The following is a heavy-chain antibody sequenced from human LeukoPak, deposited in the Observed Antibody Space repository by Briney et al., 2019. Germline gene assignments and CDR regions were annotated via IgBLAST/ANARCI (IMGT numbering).Heavy chain of an antibody. J-gene: IGHJ3*02. CDR2: ISSSGST. Sequence: PSETLSLTCTVSGGSISSATYYWSWIRQPAGKGLEWIGRISSSGSTNYNPSLKSRVTISVDTSKNQFSLKLSSVTAADTAVYFCARGPYSYDSSGAFDIWGQGTMVTVSS. V-gene: IGHV4-61*02. CDR3: ARGPYSYDSSGAFDI. CDR1: GGSISSATYY. D-gene: IGHD3-22*01.